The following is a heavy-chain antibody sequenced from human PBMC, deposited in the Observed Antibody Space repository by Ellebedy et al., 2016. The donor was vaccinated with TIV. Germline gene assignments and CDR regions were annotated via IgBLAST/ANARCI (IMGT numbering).Heavy chain of an antibody. CDR1: GFTVSSNY. V-gene: IGHV3-53*04. J-gene: IGHJ3*02. Sequence: PGGSLRLSCAASGFTVSSNYMSWVRKAPGKGLEWVSVIYSGGSTFYADSVTGRFTISRHNSKNTRYLQMNSLRAEDTAVYYCARDHDYSAFDIWGQGTMVTVSS. CDR2: IYSGGST. CDR3: ARDHDYSAFDI. D-gene: IGHD4/OR15-4a*01.